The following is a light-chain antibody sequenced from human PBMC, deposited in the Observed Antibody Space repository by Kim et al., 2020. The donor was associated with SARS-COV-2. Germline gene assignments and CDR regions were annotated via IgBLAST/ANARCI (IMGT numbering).Light chain of an antibody. V-gene: IGKV1-5*01. J-gene: IGKJ2*01. CDR2: DAS. Sequence: SASVGDRVTITCRASQSISSWLAWYQQKPGKAPKLLIYDASSLESGVPSRFSGSGSGTEFTLTISSLQPDDFATYYCQQYISYSYTFGQGTKLEI. CDR3: QQYISYSYT. CDR1: QSISSW.